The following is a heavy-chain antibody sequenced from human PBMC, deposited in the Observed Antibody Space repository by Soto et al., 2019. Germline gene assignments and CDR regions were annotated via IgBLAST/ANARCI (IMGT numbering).Heavy chain of an antibody. J-gene: IGHJ6*02. V-gene: IGHV1-69*13. D-gene: IGHD4-17*01. CDR3: SRGDATKIVVTTYYGMDV. CDR2: IIPVFGTA. Sequence: QVHLVQSGAEVKKPGASVKVSCKASGYTFTSYGITWVRQAPGQGLEWMGGIIPVFGTANYAQKFQGRVTITADEATSTVYMDVTSLRSEDTAVYYCSRGDATKIVVTTYYGMDVWGQGTTVTVSS. CDR1: GYTFTSYG.